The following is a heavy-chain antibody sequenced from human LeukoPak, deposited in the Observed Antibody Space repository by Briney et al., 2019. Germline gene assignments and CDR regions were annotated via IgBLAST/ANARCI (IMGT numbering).Heavy chain of an antibody. CDR1: GFTFNNYA. V-gene: IGHV3-23*01. J-gene: IGHJ4*02. D-gene: IGHD6-19*01. Sequence: GGSLRLSCAASGFTFNNYAMTWVRQAPGKGLEWVSSLLGSGGATYYANSEKGRFTISRDNSKNTLYLQMNTLRAEDTAVYYCARNINGSDYWGQGTLVTVSS. CDR3: ARNINGSDY. CDR2: LLGSGGAT.